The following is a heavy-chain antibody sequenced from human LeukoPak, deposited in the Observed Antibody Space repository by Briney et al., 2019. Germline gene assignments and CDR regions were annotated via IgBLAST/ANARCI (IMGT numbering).Heavy chain of an antibody. CDR3: AARLGDFSDY. CDR2: IVVGSGNT. CDR1: GFTFTSSV. V-gene: IGHV1-58*02. J-gene: IGHJ4*02. Sequence: SVKVSCKASGFTFTSSVMQWVRQARGQRLEWIGWIVVGSGNTNYAQKFQERVTITRDMSTSTAYMELSSLRSEDTAVYYCAARLGDFSDYWGQGTLVTVSS. D-gene: IGHD4-11*01.